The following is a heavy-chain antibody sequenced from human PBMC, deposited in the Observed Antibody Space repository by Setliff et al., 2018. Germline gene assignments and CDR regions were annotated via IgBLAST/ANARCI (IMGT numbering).Heavy chain of an antibody. V-gene: IGHV3-11*04. J-gene: IGHJ4*02. CDR3: ARTTGYRLEGDFDY. CDR1: RFTFSNYA. D-gene: IGHD3-16*01. CDR2: IHDSGNPT. Sequence: GWSLRLSCAASRFTFSNYAMSWVRQAPGKGLEWISYIHDSGNPTYYADSVKGRFTVSRDNAKNSLYLQMTSLRAEDTAVYYCARTTGYRLEGDFDYWGQGTLVTVSS.